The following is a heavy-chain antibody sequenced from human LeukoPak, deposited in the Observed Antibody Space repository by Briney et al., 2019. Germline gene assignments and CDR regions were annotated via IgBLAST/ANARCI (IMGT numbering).Heavy chain of an antibody. D-gene: IGHD2-2*01. CDR2: IYYSGST. J-gene: IGHJ5*02. V-gene: IGHV4-39*07. Sequence: PSETLSLTCTVSGGSISTSSYYWGWIRQPPGKGLEWIGSIYYSGSTNYNPSLKSRVTISVDTSKNQFSLKLSSVTAADTAVYYCARARIRTYCSSTSCPHNWFDPWGQGTLVTVSS. CDR3: ARARIRTYCSSTSCPHNWFDP. CDR1: GGSISTSSYY.